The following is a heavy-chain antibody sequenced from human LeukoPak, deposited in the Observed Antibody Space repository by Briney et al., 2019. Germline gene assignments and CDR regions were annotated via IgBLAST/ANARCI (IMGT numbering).Heavy chain of an antibody. CDR2: ISWDSGSI. CDR1: GFTFDDYA. V-gene: IGHV3-9*01. J-gene: IGHJ3*02. D-gene: IGHD3-10*01. Sequence: PGGSLRLSCAASGFTFDDYAMHWVRQAPGKGLEWVSGISWDSGSIGYADSVKGRFTISRDNAKNSLYLQMNSLRAEDTALYYCAKSGVGGGPAVGVFDIGGKGKRVTVFS. CDR3: AKSGVGGGPAVGVFDI.